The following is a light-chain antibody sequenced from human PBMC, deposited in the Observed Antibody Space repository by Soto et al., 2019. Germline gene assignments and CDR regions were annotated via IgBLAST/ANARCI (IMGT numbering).Light chain of an antibody. J-gene: IGKJ1*01. CDR1: QSVSTKF. CDR3: QQTYDRWT. V-gene: IGKV3-20*01. Sequence: EIVLTQSPGTLSLSPGERAALSCRASQSVSTKFLAWYQQKPGQAPRLLIYAASIRAAGIPDRFSGSGSGTDFTLTISSLQPEDFATYYCQQTYDRWTFGRGTKVDIK. CDR2: AAS.